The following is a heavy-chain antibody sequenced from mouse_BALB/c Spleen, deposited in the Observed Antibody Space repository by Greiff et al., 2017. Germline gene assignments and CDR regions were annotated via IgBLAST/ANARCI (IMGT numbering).Heavy chain of an antibody. D-gene: IGHD2-14*01. CDR1: GFNIKDTY. CDR3: ARYRYDVGY. V-gene: IGHV14-3*02. Sequence: VQLQQSGAELVKPGASVKLSCTASGFNIKDTYMHWVQQRPEQGLEWIGRIDPANGNTKYDPKFQGKATITADTTSNTAYLQLSSLTSEDTAVYDCARYRYDVGYWGQGTTLTVSS. J-gene: IGHJ2*01. CDR2: IDPANGNT.